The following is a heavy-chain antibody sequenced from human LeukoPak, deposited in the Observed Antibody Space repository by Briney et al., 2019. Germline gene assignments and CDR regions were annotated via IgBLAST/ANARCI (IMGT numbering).Heavy chain of an antibody. D-gene: IGHD6-19*01. V-gene: IGHV4-39*01. J-gene: IGHJ4*02. CDR1: GGSISSSSYY. CDR2: IYYSGST. Sequence: SETLSLTCTVSGGSISSSSYYWGWIRQPPGKGLEWIGSIYYSGSTYYNPSLKSRVTISVDTSKNQFSLKLSSVTAADTAVYYCARGYSSGWPLGYWGQGTLVTVSS. CDR3: ARGYSSGWPLGY.